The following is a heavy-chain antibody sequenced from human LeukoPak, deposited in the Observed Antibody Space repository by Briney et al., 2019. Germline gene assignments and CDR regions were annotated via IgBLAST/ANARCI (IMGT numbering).Heavy chain of an antibody. V-gene: IGHV3-48*01. CDR1: GFTFSSYS. D-gene: IGHD3-22*01. CDR2: ISRRSSTI. J-gene: IGHJ4*02. Sequence: GGSLRLSCAASGFTFSSYSMNWVRQAPGKGLEWISYISRRSSTIYYADSVKGRFTISRDKAKNSLYLQMNSLRAEDTAVYYCARDSRYSSGYWDFDYWGQGTLVTVSS. CDR3: ARDSRYSSGYWDFDY.